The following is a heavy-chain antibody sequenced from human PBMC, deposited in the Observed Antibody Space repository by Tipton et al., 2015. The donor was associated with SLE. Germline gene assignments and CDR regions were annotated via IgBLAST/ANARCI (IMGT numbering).Heavy chain of an antibody. CDR1: GGSFSGYY. V-gene: IGHV4-34*01. J-gene: IGHJ3*02. CDR3: ASRGYSYVHDAFDI. Sequence: LRLSCAVYGGSFSGYYWSWIRQPPGKGLEWIGEINHGGSTNYNPSLKSRVTISVDTSKNQFSLKLSSVTAADTAVYYCASRGYSYVHDAFDIWGQGTMVTVSS. D-gene: IGHD5-18*01. CDR2: INHGGST.